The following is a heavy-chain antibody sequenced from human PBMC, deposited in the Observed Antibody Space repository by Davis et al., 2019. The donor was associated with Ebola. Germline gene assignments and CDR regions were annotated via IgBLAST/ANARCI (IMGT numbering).Heavy chain of an antibody. V-gene: IGHV1-2*02. CDR1: GFTFTGHF. CDR2: IHANEGNT. D-gene: IGHD1-26*01. Sequence: ASVKVSCKASGFTFTGHFIQWVRQAPGRGLEWMAWIHANEGNTKNAQKFQGRVTVTRDTSISTAYLELTGLRSDDTAVYYCAREMAGYRGNYWPIDYWGQGTLVTVSS. CDR3: AREMAGYRGNYWPIDY. J-gene: IGHJ4*02.